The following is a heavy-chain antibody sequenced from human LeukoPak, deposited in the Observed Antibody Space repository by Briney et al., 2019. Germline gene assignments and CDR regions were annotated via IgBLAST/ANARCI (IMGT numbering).Heavy chain of an antibody. J-gene: IGHJ4*02. Sequence: ASVKVSCKASGYTFTSYQMHWVRQAPGQGLEWMGMINPSGGRTGYAQKFQGRVIMTRDSSTTTVYMELSSLRSEDTAVYYCAGGAGEALYYFDNWGQGTLVPVSS. CDR2: INPSGGRT. V-gene: IGHV1-46*01. CDR3: AGGAGEALYYFDN. CDR1: GYTFTSYQ. D-gene: IGHD3-10*01.